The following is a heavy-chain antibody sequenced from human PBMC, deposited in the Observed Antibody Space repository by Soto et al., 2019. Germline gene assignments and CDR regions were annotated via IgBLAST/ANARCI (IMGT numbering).Heavy chain of an antibody. V-gene: IGHV3-9*01. CDR3: AKSSSWFYLDY. CDR2: ISWNSGSI. D-gene: IGHD6-13*01. Sequence: EVQLVESGGGLVQPGRSLRLSCAASGFTFDDYAMHWVRQAPGQGLEWVSGISWNSGSIGYADSVKGRLTISRDNAKNSLYLQMNSLRAEDTALYYCAKSSSWFYLDYWGQGTLVTVSA. J-gene: IGHJ4*02. CDR1: GFTFDDYA.